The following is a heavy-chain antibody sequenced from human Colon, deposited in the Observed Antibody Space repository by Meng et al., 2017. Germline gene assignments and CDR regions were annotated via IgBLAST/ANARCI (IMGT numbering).Heavy chain of an antibody. D-gene: IGHD5-18*01. CDR2: IWSDGSNK. V-gene: IGHV3-33*01. J-gene: IGHJ4*02. Sequence: GESLKISCAASGFTFSSYGMHWVRQASGKGLEWVAVIWSDGSNKYYADSVKGRFTISRDNSKNTLYLQMNSLRAEDTAVYYCARDLTRSRYSYGWGYWGQGTLVTVSS. CDR3: ARDLTRSRYSYGWGY. CDR1: GFTFSSYG.